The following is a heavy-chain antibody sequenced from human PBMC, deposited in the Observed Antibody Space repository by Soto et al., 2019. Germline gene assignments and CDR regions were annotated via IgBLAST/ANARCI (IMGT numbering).Heavy chain of an antibody. V-gene: IGHV1-18*01. Sequence: ASVKVSCKASGYTFTSYGISWVRQAPGQGLEWMGWISAYNGNTNYAQKLQGRVTMTTDTSTSTAYMELRSLRSNDTAVYYCAMDQYGSGSYLPWGQGTLVTVSS. CDR3: AMDQYGSGSYLP. D-gene: IGHD3-10*01. J-gene: IGHJ5*02. CDR2: ISAYNGNT. CDR1: GYTFTSYG.